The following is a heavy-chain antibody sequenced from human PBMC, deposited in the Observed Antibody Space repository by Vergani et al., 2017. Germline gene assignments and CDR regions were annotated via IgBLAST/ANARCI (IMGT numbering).Heavy chain of an antibody. J-gene: IGHJ6*03. Sequence: QITLKESGPTLVKPTQTLTLTCTFSGFSLYTRGVSVAWIRQPPGKALDWLALIYWNDDQHYSPSLNNRVTITKDTSKNQVVLTMTNMAYVDTGTYYCVYKKTECGTTGCFYPFDYYYYMDVWGKGTTVTVSS. V-gene: IGHV2-5*04. CDR2: IYWNDDQ. D-gene: IGHD1-7*01. CDR3: VYKKTECGTTGCFYPFDYYYYMDV. CDR1: GFSLYTRGVS.